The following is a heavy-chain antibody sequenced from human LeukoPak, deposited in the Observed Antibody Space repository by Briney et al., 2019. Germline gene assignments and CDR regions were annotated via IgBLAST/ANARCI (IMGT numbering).Heavy chain of an antibody. V-gene: IGHV4-4*07. J-gene: IGHJ4*02. Sequence: SETLSLTCAVYGGSISSYYWSWIRQPAGKGLEWIGRIYTSGSTNYNPSLKSRVTMSVDTSKNQFSLKLSSVTAADTAVYYCARDSAGGMVRGVTPFDYWGQGTLVTVSS. CDR1: GGSISSYY. D-gene: IGHD3-10*01. CDR3: ARDSAGGMVRGVTPFDY. CDR2: IYTSGST.